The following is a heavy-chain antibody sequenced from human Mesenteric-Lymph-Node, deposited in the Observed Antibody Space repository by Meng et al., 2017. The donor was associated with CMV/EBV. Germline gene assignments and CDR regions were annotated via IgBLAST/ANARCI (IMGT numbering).Heavy chain of an antibody. CDR2: INHSGST. CDR3: ARENPLSPYYFDY. V-gene: IGHV4-34*01. CDR1: GGSISSYY. Sequence: SETLSLTCTVSGGSISSYYWSWIRQPPGKGLEWIGEINHSGSTNYNPSLKSRVTISVDTSKNQFSLKLSSVTAADTAVYYCARENPLSPYYFDYWGQGTLVTVSS. J-gene: IGHJ4*02.